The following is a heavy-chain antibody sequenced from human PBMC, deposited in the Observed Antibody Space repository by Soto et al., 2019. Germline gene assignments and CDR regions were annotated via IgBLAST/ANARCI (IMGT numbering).Heavy chain of an antibody. CDR3: ARLGGYYQAFDS. D-gene: IGHD3-22*01. CDR1: RFTQSTFA. J-gene: IGHJ4*02. CDR2: ISGRDTST. V-gene: IGHV3-23*01. Sequence: EGSLRLSCAASRFTQSTFAMSWARHSPGKGPEWVSGISGRDTSTYYADSVKGRFTISRDNSKNTLYLQMNSLRAEDTAVYYCARLGGYYQAFDSWGKGTLVTVSS.